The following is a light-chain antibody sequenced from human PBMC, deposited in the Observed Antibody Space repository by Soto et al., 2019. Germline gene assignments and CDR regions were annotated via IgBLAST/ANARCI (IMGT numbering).Light chain of an antibody. V-gene: IGKV3-11*01. CDR1: QSVSSN. J-gene: IGKJ5*01. Sequence: EIVMTQSPATLPVSPGERATLSCRASQSVSSNLAWYQQKPGQAPRLLIYDASVRATGTPARFSGSGSGTAFTLTISSLEPEDFALYYCQQRSTWPTFGQGTRLEI. CDR3: QQRSTWPT. CDR2: DAS.